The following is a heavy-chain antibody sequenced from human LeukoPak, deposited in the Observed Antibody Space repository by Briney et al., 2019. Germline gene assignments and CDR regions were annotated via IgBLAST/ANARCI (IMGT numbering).Heavy chain of an antibody. CDR2: ICHSGGT. V-gene: IGHV4-59*01. D-gene: IGHD3-10*01. Sequence: SETLSLTCTVSGGSINDASWNWVRKPPGQGLEWIGYICHSGGTDYNPSLKSRVTISLDTSKNQFSLKLSSVTAADTAVYYCARVGTYYRSLDSWGQGTLVTVSS. CDR1: GGSINDAS. J-gene: IGHJ4*02. CDR3: ARVGTYYRSLDS.